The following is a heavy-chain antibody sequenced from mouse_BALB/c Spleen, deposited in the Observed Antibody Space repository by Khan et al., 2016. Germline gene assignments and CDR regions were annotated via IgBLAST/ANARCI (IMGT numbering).Heavy chain of an antibody. V-gene: IGHV3-2*02. J-gene: IGHJ1*01. CDR2: IIYSGTT. CDR3: GINQLAEWYFDV. CDR1: GYSITSDYA. Sequence: EVQLQESGPGLVKPSQSLSLTCTVTGYSITSDYAWNWIRQFPGNKLEWMGYIIYSGTTSCNPSLKSRVSITRDTSKNQFFLQLNSVTPEDTATYIWGINQLAEWYFDVWCAGTTVTVSS. D-gene: IGHD4-1*02.